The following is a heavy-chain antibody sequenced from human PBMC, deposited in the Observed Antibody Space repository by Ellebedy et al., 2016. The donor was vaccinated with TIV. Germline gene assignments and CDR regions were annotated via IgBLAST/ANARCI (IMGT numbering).Heavy chain of an antibody. V-gene: IGHV3-21*04. CDR1: GFTFSTYT. CDR2: LNSSSGSL. J-gene: IGHJ4*02. D-gene: IGHD3-3*01. Sequence: PGGSLRLSCVASGFTFSTYTMTWVRQTPGKGLEWVSSLNSSSGSLYYADSLKGRFTISRDNAKNSLYLQMNSLRSEDTAMYYCARSSFGNGYYGSIDYWGQGTLVTVSS. CDR3: ARSSFGNGYYGSIDY.